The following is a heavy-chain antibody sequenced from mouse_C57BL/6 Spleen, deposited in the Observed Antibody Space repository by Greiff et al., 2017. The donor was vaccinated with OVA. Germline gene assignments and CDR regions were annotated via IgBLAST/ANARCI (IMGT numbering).Heavy chain of an antibody. J-gene: IGHJ3*01. CDR2: ISYDGSN. V-gene: IGHV3-6*01. CDR1: GYSITSGYY. CDR3: ARGRDLAWFAY. Sequence: DVQLQESGPGLVKPSQSLSLTCSVTGYSITSGYYWNWIRQFPGNKLEWMGYISYDGSNNYNPSFTNRSSITRDTSKNQYFLKLNSVTTEDTATYYCARGRDLAWFAYWGQGTLVTVSA.